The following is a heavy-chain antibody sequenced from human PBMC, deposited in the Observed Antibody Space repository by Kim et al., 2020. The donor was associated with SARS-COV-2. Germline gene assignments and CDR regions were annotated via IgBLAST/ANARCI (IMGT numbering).Heavy chain of an antibody. Sequence: GGSLRLSCAASGFTFSSYAMSWVRQAPGKGLEWVSAINGSGGSTYYADSVKGRFTISRDNSKNTLYLQMNSLRAEDTAVYYCSKVIWPYDILSGYSDYYYYCGMDSWGHGTTVTVSS. CDR1: GFTFSSYA. CDR2: INGSGGST. J-gene: IGHJ6*02. CDR3: SKVIWPYDILSGYSDYYYYCGMDS. V-gene: IGHV3-23*01. D-gene: IGHD3-9*01.